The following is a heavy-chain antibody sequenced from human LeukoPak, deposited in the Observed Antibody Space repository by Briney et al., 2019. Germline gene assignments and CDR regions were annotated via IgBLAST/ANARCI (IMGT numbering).Heavy chain of an antibody. Sequence: PGGSLRLSCAASGFTFSSYSMNWVRQAPGKGLEWVSSISSSSSYIYYADSVKGRFTISRDNAKNSLYLQMNSLRADDTAVYYCATQRDGYNSPLDYWGQGTLVTVSS. V-gene: IGHV3-21*01. CDR3: ATQRDGYNSPLDY. J-gene: IGHJ4*02. D-gene: IGHD5-24*01. CDR1: GFTFSSYS. CDR2: ISSSSSYI.